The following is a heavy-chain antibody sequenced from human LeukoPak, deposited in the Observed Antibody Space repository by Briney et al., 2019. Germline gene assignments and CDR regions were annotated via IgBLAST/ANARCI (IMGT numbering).Heavy chain of an antibody. CDR3: ARGYNWNYYFDY. CDR1: GYTFTVNY. V-gene: IGHV1-2*02. Sequence: GASVKVSCKASGYTFTVNYMHWLRQSPGQGLEWMGWINPNSGGTNYAQKFQCRVTMTRDTSISTAYMGLSRLRSDDTDVYYCARGYNWNYYFDYWGQGTLVTVSS. J-gene: IGHJ4*02. D-gene: IGHD1-7*01. CDR2: INPNSGGT.